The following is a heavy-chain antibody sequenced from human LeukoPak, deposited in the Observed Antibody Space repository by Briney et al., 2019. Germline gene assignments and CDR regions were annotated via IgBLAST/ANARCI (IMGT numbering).Heavy chain of an antibody. CDR1: GFSFGSFG. CDR2: IRGVGCMT. V-gene: IGHV3-23*01. D-gene: IGHD2-2*01. Sequence: PGGSLRLTCAGSGFSFGSFGMSWVRQAPGQGLEWVSSIRGVGCMTHYADSVKGRFTISRDNSNNTLYLQMSSLRVEDTATYYCARGHSEGASAASDGLLWVSWGQGAQVTVSS. CDR3: ARGHSEGASAASDGLLWVS. J-gene: IGHJ5*02.